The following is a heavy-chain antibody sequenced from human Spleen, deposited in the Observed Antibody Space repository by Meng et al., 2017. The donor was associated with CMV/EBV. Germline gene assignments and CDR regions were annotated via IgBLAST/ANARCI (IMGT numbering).Heavy chain of an antibody. Sequence: GGSLRLSCAASGFTFDDHGMSWVRQVRGKGLEWVSAINWDGSSTGYADSVKGRFTISRDNAKNSLYLQMNSLRAEDTALYYCAREGYCSRNSCYRGFDSWGQGTLVTVSS. V-gene: IGHV3-20*04. CDR3: AREGYCSRNSCYRGFDS. CDR2: INWDGSST. J-gene: IGHJ4*02. D-gene: IGHD2-2*01. CDR1: GFTFDDHG.